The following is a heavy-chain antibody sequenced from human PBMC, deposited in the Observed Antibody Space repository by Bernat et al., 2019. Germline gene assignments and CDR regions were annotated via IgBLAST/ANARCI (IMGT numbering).Heavy chain of an antibody. D-gene: IGHD3-10*01. V-gene: IGHV3-21*01. Sequence: EVQLVESGGGLVKPGGSLTLSCAASGFTFTCCSMNWVRQAPGKGLEWVSSISSSGTYIYYADSGKGRFTISRDNARNSLYLQMNSLRADDTAVYYCARGSGNYGHYYFDSWGQGTLVTVSS. CDR2: ISSSGTYI. CDR3: ARGSGNYGHYYFDS. CDR1: GFTFTCCS. J-gene: IGHJ4*02.